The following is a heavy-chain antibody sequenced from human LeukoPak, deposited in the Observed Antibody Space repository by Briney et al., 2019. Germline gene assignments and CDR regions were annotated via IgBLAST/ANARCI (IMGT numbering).Heavy chain of an antibody. CDR2: ISYDGSNK. CDR3: ARVWYSSGWYGAFDI. D-gene: IGHD6-19*01. CDR1: GFTFSSYA. J-gene: IGHJ3*02. V-gene: IGHV3-30-3*01. Sequence: GRSLGLSCAASGFTFSSYAMHWVRQAPGKGLEWVAVISYDGSNKYYADSVKGRFTISRDNSKNTLYLQMNSLRAEDTAVYYCARVWYSSGWYGAFDIWGQGTMVTVSS.